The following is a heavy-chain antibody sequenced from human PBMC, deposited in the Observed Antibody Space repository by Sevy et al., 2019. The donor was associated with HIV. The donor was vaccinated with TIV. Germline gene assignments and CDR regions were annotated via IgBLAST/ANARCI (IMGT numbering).Heavy chain of an antibody. D-gene: IGHD7-27*01. Sequence: SETLSLTCTVSGDSISSFYRNWIRQPPGKGLEWIGYMYYTRSTNYNPSLKSRVTISMDTSKNQFSLKLTSVTAADTAVYYCARASGEYYYGMDVWGQGTTVTVSS. CDR3: ARASGEYYYGMDV. J-gene: IGHJ6*02. V-gene: IGHV4-59*01. CDR1: GDSISSFY. CDR2: MYYTRST.